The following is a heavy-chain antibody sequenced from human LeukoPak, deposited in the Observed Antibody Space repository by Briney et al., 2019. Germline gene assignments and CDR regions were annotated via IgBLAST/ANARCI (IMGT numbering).Heavy chain of an antibody. Sequence: GASVTVSFTTSGYTFNISSNTWWRHAPGQGLEWMGWISVYNDNTNYAQSLQGRVTMTTDTSTSTAYMELRSMRSVDAALYYCARGKTVTTLLNWFDRWGQGTLVIVSS. CDR3: ARGKTVTTLLNWFDR. CDR1: GYTFNISS. CDR2: ISVYNDNT. J-gene: IGHJ5*02. V-gene: IGHV1-18*04. D-gene: IGHD4-17*01.